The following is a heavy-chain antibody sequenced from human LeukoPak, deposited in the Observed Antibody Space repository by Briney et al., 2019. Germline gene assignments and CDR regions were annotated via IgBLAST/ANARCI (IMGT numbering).Heavy chain of an antibody. CDR3: ARTWGIAFGGVIAPPGY. V-gene: IGHV3-30*10. CDR2: ISHDGSNK. CDR1: GFTFSSYA. D-gene: IGHD3-16*02. Sequence: GGSLRLSCEASGFTFSSYAMDWVRQAPGKGLEWVAVISHDGSNKYYTDSVKGRFTISRDNSKNTLYLQMNSLRAEDTAVYYCARTWGIAFGGVIAPPGYWGQGTLVTVSS. J-gene: IGHJ4*02.